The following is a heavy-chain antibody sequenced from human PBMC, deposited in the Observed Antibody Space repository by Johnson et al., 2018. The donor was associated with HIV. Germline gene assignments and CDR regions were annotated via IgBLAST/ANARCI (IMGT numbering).Heavy chain of an antibody. J-gene: IGHJ3*02. CDR3: ARGPILEWLSGDGFDM. V-gene: IGHV3-30*04. CDR1: GFRFSTYA. Sequence: QVQLVESGGGLVQPGGSLRLSCAASGFRFSTYALHWVRQTPGKGLEWVALISDDGSKIYHADSVKGRFTISRDNSKNTLYLQMNSLRVEDTAMYYCARGPILEWLSGDGFDMWGQGTMVTV. CDR2: ISDDGSKI. D-gene: IGHD3-3*01.